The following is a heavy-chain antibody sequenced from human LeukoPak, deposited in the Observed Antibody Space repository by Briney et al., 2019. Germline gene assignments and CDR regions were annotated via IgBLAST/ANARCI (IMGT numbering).Heavy chain of an antibody. CDR2: INANTGNP. D-gene: IGHD4/OR15-4a*01. Sequence: EASVKVSCKASGYTFTSYAMNWVRQAPGQGLEWMGWINANTGNPTYAQGFTGRFVFSLDTSVSTAYLQISSLKAEDTAVYYCARAQLTQREWKRAYYFDYWGQGTLVTVSS. J-gene: IGHJ4*02. CDR1: GYTFTSYA. CDR3: ARAQLTQREWKRAYYFDY. V-gene: IGHV7-4-1*02.